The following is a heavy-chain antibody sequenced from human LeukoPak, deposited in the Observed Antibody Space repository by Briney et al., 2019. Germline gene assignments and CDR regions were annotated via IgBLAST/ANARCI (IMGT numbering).Heavy chain of an antibody. V-gene: IGHV3-7*01. Sequence: GGSLRLSCAAPGFTFSSYWMSWVRQAPGKGLEWVANIKQDGSEKYCVDSVKARFTISRDNAKNSLYLQMNSLRAEDTAVYYCARGVHFDYWGQGTLVTVSS. J-gene: IGHJ4*02. CDR2: IKQDGSEK. CDR1: GFTFSSYW. CDR3: ARGVHFDY.